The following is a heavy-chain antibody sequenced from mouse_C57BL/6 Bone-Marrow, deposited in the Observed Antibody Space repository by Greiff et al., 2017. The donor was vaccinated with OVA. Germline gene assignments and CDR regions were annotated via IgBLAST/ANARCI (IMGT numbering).Heavy chain of an antibody. CDR1: GFTFSDYG. J-gene: IGHJ4*01. Sequence: EVQGVESGGGLVKPGGSLKLSCAASGFTFSDYGMHWVRQAPEKGLEWVAYISSGSSTIYYADTVKGRFTISRDNAKNTLFLQMTSLRSEDTAMYYCASYGNPYAMDYWGQGTSVTVSS. CDR3: ASYGNPYAMDY. D-gene: IGHD2-1*01. V-gene: IGHV5-17*01. CDR2: ISSGSSTI.